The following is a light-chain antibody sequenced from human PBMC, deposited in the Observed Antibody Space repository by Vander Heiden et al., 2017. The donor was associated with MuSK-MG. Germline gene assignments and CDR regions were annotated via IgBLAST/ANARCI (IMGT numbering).Light chain of an antibody. CDR3: CSYAGSSRV. CDR2: EVS. V-gene: IGLV2-23*02. Sequence: QSALTQPPSVSGSPGQSSTISCTGTSSDVGSYNLVSWYQQHPGKAPKLMIYEVSKRPSGVSNRFSGSESGNTASLTISGLQAEDEADYYCCSYAGSSRVFGGGTKLTVL. J-gene: IGLJ2*01. CDR1: SSDVGSYNL.